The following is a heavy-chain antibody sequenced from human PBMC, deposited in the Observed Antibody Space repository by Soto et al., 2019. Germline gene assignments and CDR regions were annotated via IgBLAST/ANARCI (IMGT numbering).Heavy chain of an antibody. D-gene: IGHD3-10*01. J-gene: IGHJ4*02. CDR1: GYTFISYG. CDR3: ARDFRAGIYYGSGSSVDY. Sequence: QVQLVQSGAEVKKPGASVKVSCKASGYTFISYGISWVRQAPGQGLEWMVWISAYNGNTKYAQKVQDRVTMTTDTSTNTAYMELRSLRSDDTAVYYCARDFRAGIYYGSGSSVDYWGQGTLVTVSS. CDR2: ISAYNGNT. V-gene: IGHV1-18*01.